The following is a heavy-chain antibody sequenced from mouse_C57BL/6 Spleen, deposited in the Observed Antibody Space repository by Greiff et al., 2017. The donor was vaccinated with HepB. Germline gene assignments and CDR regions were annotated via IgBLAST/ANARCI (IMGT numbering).Heavy chain of an antibody. CDR3: ARYGITTLVRYFDY. D-gene: IGHD1-2*01. Sequence: VQLQQSGPELVKPGASVKISCKASGYAFSSSWMNWVKQRPGKGLEWIGRIYPGDGDTNYNGKFKGKATLTEDKSSSTAYMQLSSLTSEDSEVYFCARYGITTLVRYFDYWGHGTTLTVSS. CDR1: GYAFSSSW. V-gene: IGHV1-82*01. J-gene: IGHJ2*01. CDR2: IYPGDGDT.